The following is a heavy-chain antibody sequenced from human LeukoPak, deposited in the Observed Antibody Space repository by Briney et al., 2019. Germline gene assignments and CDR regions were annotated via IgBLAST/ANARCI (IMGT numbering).Heavy chain of an antibody. CDR1: GFSFSGYS. J-gene: IGHJ3*02. CDR2: ISSSSNL. V-gene: IGHV3-48*01. D-gene: IGHD2-8*01. CDR3: ARDPPGVRDAFDI. Sequence: PGGSLRLSCVASGFSFSGYSMNWVRQAPGKGLEWVSSISSSSNLYYADSVKGRFTISRDNAKNSVYLQINPLRVEDTAVYYCARDPPGVRDAFDIWGHGTMVTVSS.